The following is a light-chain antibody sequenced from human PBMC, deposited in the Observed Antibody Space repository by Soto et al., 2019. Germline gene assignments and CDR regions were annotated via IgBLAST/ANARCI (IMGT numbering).Light chain of an antibody. Sequence: EIVLTQSPATLSLSPGERATLSCRASQSISSHLAWYQQKPGQAPRLLIYDASNRATGIPARFSGSGSGTDFTLTINSLEPEDFAVYYCQQRPNWPLTFGGGTKMEIK. CDR1: QSISSH. CDR2: DAS. CDR3: QQRPNWPLT. V-gene: IGKV3-11*01. J-gene: IGKJ4*01.